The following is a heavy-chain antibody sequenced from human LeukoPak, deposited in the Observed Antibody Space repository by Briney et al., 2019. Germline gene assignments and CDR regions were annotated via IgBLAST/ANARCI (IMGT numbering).Heavy chain of an antibody. CDR3: ARDIVM. D-gene: IGHD2/OR15-2a*01. Sequence: GGSLRLSCAASGFTFSSYAMNWVRQAPGKGLEWVSVIYGGDNTYYADSVKDRFTISRDNSKNTLYLQMNSLRADDTAVYSCARDIVMWGQGALVTVSS. CDR1: GFTFSSYA. CDR2: IYGGDNT. J-gene: IGHJ4*02. V-gene: IGHV3-66*01.